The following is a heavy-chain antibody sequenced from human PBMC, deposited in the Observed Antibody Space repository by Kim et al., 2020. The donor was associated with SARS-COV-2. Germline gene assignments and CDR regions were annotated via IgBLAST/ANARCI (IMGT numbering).Heavy chain of an antibody. CDR3: ARVSTYYNNY. V-gene: IGHV4-31*03. Sequence: SETLSLTCTVSGDSISSGGYYWSWIRQHPGQGLEWIGYISYSGITYYNPSLKSRVTISVDTSKNQFSLKLSSVTAADTAVYYCARVSTYYNNYWGQGILVTVSS. CDR2: ISYSGIT. D-gene: IGHD3-10*01. J-gene: IGHJ4*02. CDR1: GDSISSGGYY.